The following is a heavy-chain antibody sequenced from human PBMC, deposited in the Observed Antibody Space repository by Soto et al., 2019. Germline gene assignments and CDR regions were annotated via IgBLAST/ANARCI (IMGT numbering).Heavy chain of an antibody. D-gene: IGHD5-12*01. CDR3: ARGLVATGNGMDV. CDR2: ISSSSSYI. CDR1: GFTFSSYS. J-gene: IGHJ6*02. Sequence: LGGSLRLSCAASGFTFSSYSMNWVRQAPGKGLEWVSSISSSSSYIYYADSVKGRFTISRDNAKNSLYLQMNSLRAEDTAVYYCARGLVATGNGMDVWGQGTKVTVSS. V-gene: IGHV3-21*01.